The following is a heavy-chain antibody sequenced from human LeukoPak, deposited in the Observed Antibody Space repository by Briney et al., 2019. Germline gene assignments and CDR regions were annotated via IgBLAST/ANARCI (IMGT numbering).Heavy chain of an antibody. CDR2: IIPILGIA. D-gene: IGHD3-22*01. CDR1: GGTFSSYA. J-gene: IGHJ4*02. Sequence: SVKVSCKASGGTFSSYAISWVRQAPGQGLEWMGRIIPILGIANYAQKFQGRVTITADKSTGTAYMELSSLRSEDTAAYYCAKYYYDSSGRFDYWGQGTLVTVSS. CDR3: AKYYYDSSGRFDY. V-gene: IGHV1-69*04.